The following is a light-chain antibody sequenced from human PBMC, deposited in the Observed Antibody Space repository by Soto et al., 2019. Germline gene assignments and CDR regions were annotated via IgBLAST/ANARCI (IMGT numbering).Light chain of an antibody. Sequence: SVLTQPPSVSAAPGQKVTISCSGSSSNIGTKYVSWYQQFPGTAPKLLIYDSNKRPSEIPDRFSASKSGTSATLGITGLQAEDEADYYCQSYDSSLSALYVFGTGTKVTVL. V-gene: IGLV1-51*01. CDR1: SSNIGTKY. J-gene: IGLJ1*01. CDR3: QSYDSSLSALYV. CDR2: DSN.